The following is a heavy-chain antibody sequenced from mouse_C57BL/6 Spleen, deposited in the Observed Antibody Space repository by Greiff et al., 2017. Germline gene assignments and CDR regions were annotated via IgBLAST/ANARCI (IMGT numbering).Heavy chain of an antibody. CDR3: TRTGTGFAY. Sequence: VQLKQSGAELVRPGASVKLSCTASGFNIKDDYMPWVKQRPEQGLEWIGWIDPENGDTEYASKFQGKATITADTSSNTAYLQLSSLTSEDTAVYYCTRTGTGFAYWGQGTLVTVSA. CDR1: GFNIKDDY. V-gene: IGHV14-4*01. CDR2: IDPENGDT. J-gene: IGHJ3*01. D-gene: IGHD3-3*01.